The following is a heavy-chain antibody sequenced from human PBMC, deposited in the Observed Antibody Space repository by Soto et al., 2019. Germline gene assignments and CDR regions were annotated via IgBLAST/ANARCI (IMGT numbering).Heavy chain of an antibody. Sequence: PGESLKISCKGSGYSFTNYWIAWVRQMPGKGLEWMGLIFPGDSDTRYSPSFQGQVTISADKSINTAYLHWSSLKASDTAMYFCARTPPLYCITWSHEFDYWGRGTLVTVSA. V-gene: IGHV5-51*01. D-gene: IGHD6-13*01. CDR1: GYSFTNYW. CDR3: ARTPPLYCITWSHEFDY. J-gene: IGHJ4*02. CDR2: IFPGDSDT.